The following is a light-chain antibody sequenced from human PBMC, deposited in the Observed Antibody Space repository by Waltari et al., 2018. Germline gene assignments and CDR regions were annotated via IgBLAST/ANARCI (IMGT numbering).Light chain of an antibody. CDR1: SSNIGSNY. J-gene: IGLJ2*01. Sequence: QSVLTQPPSASGTPGQRVTISCSGSSSNIGSNYVYWYQQLPGTAPKRLIYRNNPRPSGVPDRFSGSKSGTSASLAISGLRSEDEADYYCAAWDDSLSGLVVFGGGTKLTVL. V-gene: IGLV1-47*01. CDR2: RNN. CDR3: AAWDDSLSGLVV.